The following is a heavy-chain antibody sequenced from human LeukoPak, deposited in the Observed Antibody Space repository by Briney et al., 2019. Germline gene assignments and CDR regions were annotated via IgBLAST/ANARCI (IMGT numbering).Heavy chain of an antibody. CDR2: IYTSGST. CDR3: ARLVVPASYYYYYMDV. J-gene: IGHJ6*03. Sequence: SETLSLTCTVSGGSISSYYWSWIRQPPGKGLEWIGYIYTSGSTNYNPSLKSRVTISVDTSKNQFSLKLSSVTAAATAVYYCARLVVPASYYYYYMDVWGKGTTVTVSS. V-gene: IGHV4-4*09. CDR1: GGSISSYY. D-gene: IGHD2-2*01.